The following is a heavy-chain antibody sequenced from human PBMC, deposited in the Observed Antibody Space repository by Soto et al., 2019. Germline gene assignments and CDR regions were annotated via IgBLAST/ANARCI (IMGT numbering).Heavy chain of an antibody. CDR1: GGSISSSNW. Sequence: SETLSLTCAVSGGSISSSNWWSWVRQPPGKGLEWIGEIYHSGITNYNPSLKSRVTISVDKSKNQFSLKLSSVTAADTAVYYCPRLRDDFCSVYYREFDYCRPEHLVTVSA. V-gene: IGHV4-4*02. CDR2: IYHSGIT. J-gene: IGHJ4*02. CDR3: PRLRDDFCSVYYREFDY. D-gene: IGHD3-3*01.